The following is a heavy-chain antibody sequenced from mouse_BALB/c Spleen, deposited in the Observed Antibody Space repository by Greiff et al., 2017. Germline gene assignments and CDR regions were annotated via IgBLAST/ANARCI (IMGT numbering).Heavy chain of an antibody. D-gene: IGHD2-4*01. CDR1: GFNIKDYY. V-gene: IGHV14-4*02. Sequence: EVQLQQSGAELVRSGASVKLSCTASGFNIKDYYMHWVKQRPEQGLEWIGWIDPENGDTEYAPKFQGKATMTADTSSNTAYLQLSSLTSEDTAVYYCNAHYDSLLDYWGQGTTLTVSS. CDR2: IDPENGDT. CDR3: NAHYDSLLDY. J-gene: IGHJ2*01.